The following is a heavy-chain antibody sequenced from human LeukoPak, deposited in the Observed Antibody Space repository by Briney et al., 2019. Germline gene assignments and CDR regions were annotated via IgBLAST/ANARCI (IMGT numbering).Heavy chain of an antibody. CDR1: GYTLTELS. CDR2: FDPEDGET. CDR3: ATNDFWSGYGYYFDY. V-gene: IGHV1-24*01. D-gene: IGHD3-3*01. Sequence: ASVKVSFKVSGYTLTELSMHWVRQAPGKGLEWMGGFDPEDGETIYAQKYQGRVTMTEDTSTDTAYMELSSLRSEDTAVYYCATNDFWSGYGYYFDYWGQGTLVTVSS. J-gene: IGHJ4*02.